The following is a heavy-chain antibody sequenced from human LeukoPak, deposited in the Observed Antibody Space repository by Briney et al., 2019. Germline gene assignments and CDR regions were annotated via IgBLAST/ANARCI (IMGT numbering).Heavy chain of an antibody. V-gene: IGHV3-30*18. CDR3: AKGSGNSGYFSYYFDY. D-gene: IGHD3-22*01. CDR2: ISYDGSNK. J-gene: IGHJ4*02. CDR1: GFTFSSYG. Sequence: GGSLRLSCAASGFTFSSYGMHWVRQAPGKGLEWVAVISYDGSNKYYADSVKGRFTISRDNSKNTLYLQMNSLRAEDTAVYYCAKGSGNSGYFSYYFDYWGQGTLVTVSS.